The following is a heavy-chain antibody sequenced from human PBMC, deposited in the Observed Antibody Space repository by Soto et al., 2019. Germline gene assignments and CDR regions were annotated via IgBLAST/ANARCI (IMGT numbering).Heavy chain of an antibody. J-gene: IGHJ3*02. CDR2: INPSGGAT. D-gene: IGHD2-15*01. Sequence: ASVKVSCKASGYTFINFFIPWVRQAPGQGLEWVGIINPSGGATTYPQKFQGRVTMTRDTSTSTVYMDVSSLRFDDTAVYYCARSHCSGGSCDLGAFDIWGQGTMVTVSS. CDR1: GYTFINFF. V-gene: IGHV1-46*01. CDR3: ARSHCSGGSCDLGAFDI.